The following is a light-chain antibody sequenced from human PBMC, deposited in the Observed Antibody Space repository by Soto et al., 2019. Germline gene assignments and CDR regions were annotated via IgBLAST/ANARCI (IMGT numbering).Light chain of an antibody. CDR1: QSVSSSY. Sequence: DIVLTKNPGTLSLSPGERAPLSCRASQSVSSSYLAWYQQKPGQAPRLLIYGASTRATGIPARFSGSGSGTEFTLTISSLQSEDFAVYYCQHYDGSPITFGHGTRLEVK. CDR3: QHYDGSPIT. J-gene: IGKJ5*01. CDR2: GAS. V-gene: IGKV3-20*01.